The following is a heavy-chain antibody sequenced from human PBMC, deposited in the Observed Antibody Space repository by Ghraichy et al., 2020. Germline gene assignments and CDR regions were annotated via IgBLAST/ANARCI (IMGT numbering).Heavy chain of an antibody. D-gene: IGHD4-17*01. V-gene: IGHV3-23*01. J-gene: IGHJ4*02. CDR2: ISGSVRST. CDR1: GFTFNNFA. Sequence: GGSLRLSCAASGFTFNNFAMSWVRQAPGEGLEWVSAISGSVRSTYYADSVKGRFTISRDNSKNTLFLQMSSLRADDTAVYYCARGSYGDYDYWGQGTLVTVSS. CDR3: ARGSYGDYDY.